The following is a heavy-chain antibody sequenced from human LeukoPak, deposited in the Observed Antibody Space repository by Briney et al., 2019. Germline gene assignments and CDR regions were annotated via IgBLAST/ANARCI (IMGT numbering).Heavy chain of an antibody. Sequence: GGSLRLSCAASGFTSSSYWMSWVRQAPGKGLEWVANIKQDGSEKYYVDSVKGRFTISRDNAKNSLYLQMNSLRADDTAVYYCAREREKTDIMVLFDYWGQGVLVTVSS. CDR2: IKQDGSEK. V-gene: IGHV3-7*01. D-gene: IGHD2-8*01. J-gene: IGHJ4*02. CDR1: GFTSSSYW. CDR3: AREREKTDIMVLFDY.